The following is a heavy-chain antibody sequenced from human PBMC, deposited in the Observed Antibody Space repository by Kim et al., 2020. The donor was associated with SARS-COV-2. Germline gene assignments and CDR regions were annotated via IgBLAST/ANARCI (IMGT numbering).Heavy chain of an antibody. CDR3: SRLAHSGSRYGMDV. J-gene: IGHJ6*02. CDR2: IKTKPNSYAT. CDR1: GFSFSDSG. V-gene: IGHV3-73*01. D-gene: IGHD1-26*01. Sequence: GGSLRLSCAASGFSFSDSGIHWVRQASGKWLEWVGRIKTKPNSYATTYAESVKGRFTISRDDSKNTAYLQMNSLKTEDTAVYYCSRLAHSGSRYGMDVWGRGTTVTVSS.